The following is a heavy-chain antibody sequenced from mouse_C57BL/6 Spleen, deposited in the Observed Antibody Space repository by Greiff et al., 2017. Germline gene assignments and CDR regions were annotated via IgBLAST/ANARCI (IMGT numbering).Heavy chain of an antibody. Sequence: VQLQQPGAELVKPGASVKMSCKASGYTFTSYWITWVKQRPGQGLEWIGDIYPGSGSTNYNEKFKSKATLTVDKSSSTAYMQLSSLTSEDSAVYYCARWVYYYGSSCEENDFDYWGQGTTLTVSS. D-gene: IGHD1-1*01. V-gene: IGHV1-55*01. CDR1: GYTFTSYW. CDR3: ARWVYYYGSSCEENDFDY. CDR2: IYPGSGST. J-gene: IGHJ2*01.